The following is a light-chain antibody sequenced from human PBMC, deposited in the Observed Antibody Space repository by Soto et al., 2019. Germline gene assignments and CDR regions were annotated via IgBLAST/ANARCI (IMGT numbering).Light chain of an antibody. CDR3: QHYGSALFT. Sequence: EIVLTQSPGTLSLSPGARATLSCRASQSFSSSYLAWYQQKPGQAPRLLIYGASSRATGIPDRFSGSGSGTDFTLTISSLEPEDFAVYYCQHYGSALFTLGPGTKVDVK. J-gene: IGKJ3*01. CDR1: QSFSSSY. CDR2: GAS. V-gene: IGKV3-20*01.